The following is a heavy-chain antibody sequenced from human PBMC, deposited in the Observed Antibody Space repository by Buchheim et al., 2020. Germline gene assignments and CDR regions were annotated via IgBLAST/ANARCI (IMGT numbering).Heavy chain of an antibody. CDR1: GFTFSSYA. D-gene: IGHD6-19*01. V-gene: IGHV3-23*01. Sequence: EVQLLESGGDLVQPGGSLRLSCSVSGFTFSSYAMSWVRQAPGKGLEWVSAISGSGDTYYTDSVKGRFTISRDNSKNTLYLQMNSLRAEDTAVYYCARDHPSSGWNVGYFDYWGQGTL. CDR2: ISGSGDT. CDR3: ARDHPSSGWNVGYFDY. J-gene: IGHJ4*02.